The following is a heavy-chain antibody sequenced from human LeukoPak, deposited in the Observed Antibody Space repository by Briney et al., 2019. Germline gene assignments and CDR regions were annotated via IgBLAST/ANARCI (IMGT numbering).Heavy chain of an antibody. D-gene: IGHD2-15*01. CDR1: GYTFTSYG. V-gene: IGHV1-18*01. J-gene: IGHJ4*02. Sequence: ASVKVSCKASGYTFTSYGISWVRQAPGQGLEWTGWISAYNGNTNYAQKLQGRVTMTTDTSTSTAYMELRSLRSDDTAVYYCARDGPQYCSGGSCYSGYWGQGTLVTVSS. CDR3: ARDGPQYCSGGSCYSGY. CDR2: ISAYNGNT.